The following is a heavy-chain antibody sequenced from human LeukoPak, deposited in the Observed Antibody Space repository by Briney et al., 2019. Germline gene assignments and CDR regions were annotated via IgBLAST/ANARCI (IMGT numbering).Heavy chain of an antibody. J-gene: IGHJ4*02. CDR1: GFTFSSYG. Sequence: PGGSLRLSCAASGFTFSSYGMHWVRQAPGKGLEWVAFIRYDGSNKYYADSVKGRFTISRDNSKNALYLQMNSLKAEDTAVYYCARGVWFGESWAGYWGQGTLVTVSS. D-gene: IGHD3-10*01. CDR3: ARGVWFGESWAGY. V-gene: IGHV3-30*02. CDR2: IRYDGSNK.